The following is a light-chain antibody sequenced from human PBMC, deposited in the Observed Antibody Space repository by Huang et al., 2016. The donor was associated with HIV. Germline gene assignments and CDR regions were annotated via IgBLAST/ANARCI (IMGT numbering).Light chain of an antibody. CDR3: QQYNKWPRT. CDR2: GAS. V-gene: IGKV3-15*01. Sequence: EIVMTQSPATLSVSPGERASLSCRASQSVSSDLACYQQRPGQAPRLLIYGASTRATGIPARCSGRGSGTEFTLTISSLQSEDFAVYNCQQYNKWPRTFGQGTKVEIK. CDR1: QSVSSD. J-gene: IGKJ1*01.